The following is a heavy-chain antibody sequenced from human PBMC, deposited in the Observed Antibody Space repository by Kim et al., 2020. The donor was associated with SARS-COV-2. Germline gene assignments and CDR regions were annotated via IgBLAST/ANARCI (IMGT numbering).Heavy chain of an antibody. Sequence: ASVKVSCKASGYTFTGYYMHWVRQAPGQGLEWMGWINPNSGGTNYAQKFQGRVTMTRDTSISTAYMELSRLRSDDTAVYYCARMDCSSTSCYGPKPGFYFDYWGQGTLVTVSS. CDR3: ARMDCSSTSCYGPKPGFYFDY. J-gene: IGHJ4*02. CDR1: GYTFTGYY. V-gene: IGHV1-2*02. CDR2: INPNSGGT. D-gene: IGHD2-2*01.